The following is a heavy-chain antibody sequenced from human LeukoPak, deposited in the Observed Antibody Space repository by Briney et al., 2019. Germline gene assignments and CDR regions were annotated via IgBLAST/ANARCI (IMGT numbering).Heavy chain of an antibody. D-gene: IGHD3-10*01. CDR3: AKDKTYYYGSPTWFDP. V-gene: IGHV3-23*01. CDR1: GFTFSSYA. CDR2: ISGSGGST. J-gene: IGHJ5*02. Sequence: PGGTLRLSCAASGFTFSSYAMNWVRQAPGKGLEWVSAISGSGGSTYYADSVKGRFTISRDNSKNTLYLQMNSLRAEDTAVYYCAKDKTYYYGSPTWFDPWGQGTLVTVSS.